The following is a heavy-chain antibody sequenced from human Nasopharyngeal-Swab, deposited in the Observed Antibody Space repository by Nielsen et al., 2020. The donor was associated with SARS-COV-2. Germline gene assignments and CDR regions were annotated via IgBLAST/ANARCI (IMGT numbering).Heavy chain of an antibody. CDR3: AKELSARVVTPTYYFYY. CDR1: GFTFSSYG. D-gene: IGHD3-22*01. V-gene: IGHV3-30*18. Sequence: GESLKISCAASGFTFSSYGMHWVRQAPGKGLEWVAVISYDGSNKYYADSVKGRFTISRDNSKNTLYLQMNSLRAKDTAVYYCAKELSARVVTPTYYFYYWGQGTLVTVSS. CDR2: ISYDGSNK. J-gene: IGHJ4*02.